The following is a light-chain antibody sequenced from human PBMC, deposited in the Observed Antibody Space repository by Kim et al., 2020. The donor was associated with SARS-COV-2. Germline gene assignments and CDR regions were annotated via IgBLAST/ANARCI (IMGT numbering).Light chain of an antibody. CDR1: HSVNSN. CDR3: QQYNKWTPS. CDR2: FAS. J-gene: IGKJ3*01. V-gene: IGKV3-15*01. Sequence: GYAGERATRSSRASHSVNSNLARYQRKPGQTPRRLIYFASTRNTGIPARFSGSRSGTEFTLTISGLRSEDFAVYYCQQYNKWTPSFGAGTKVDIK.